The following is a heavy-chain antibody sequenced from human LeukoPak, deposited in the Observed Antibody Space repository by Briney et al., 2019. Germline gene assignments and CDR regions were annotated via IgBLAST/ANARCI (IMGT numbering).Heavy chain of an antibody. CDR3: ARAGGYCSGGSCYRGYSWFDP. D-gene: IGHD2-15*01. CDR1: GFTFSSSG. J-gene: IGHJ5*02. CDR2: ILYNGSNK. V-gene: IGHV3-33*01. Sequence: GGSLRLSCAASGFTFSSSGMHWVRQAPGKGLEWVAVILYNGSNKYYADSVKGRFTISRDNSRNTLYLQMNSLRVEDTAVYYCARAGGYCSGGSCYRGYSWFDPWGQGTLVTVSS.